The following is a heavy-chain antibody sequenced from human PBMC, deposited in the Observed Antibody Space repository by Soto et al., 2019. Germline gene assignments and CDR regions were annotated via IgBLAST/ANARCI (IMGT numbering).Heavy chain of an antibody. CDR1: GYSFSNYW. V-gene: IGHV5-10-1*01. CDR2: IGPSDSYT. Sequence: PGESLKISCRASGYSFSNYWISWMRQMPGKGLEWMGRIGPSDSYTSPSFQGQVTISIDESISTVYLQWSSLKASDTAMYYCARTDYYYGSSGFFGWFDPWGQGTLVTVSS. CDR3: ARTDYYYGSSGFFGWFDP. D-gene: IGHD3-22*01. J-gene: IGHJ5*01.